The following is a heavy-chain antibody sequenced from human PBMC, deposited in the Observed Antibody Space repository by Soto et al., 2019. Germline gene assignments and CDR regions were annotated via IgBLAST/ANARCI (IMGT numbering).Heavy chain of an antibody. CDR2: IYYGGST. V-gene: IGHV4-59*12. D-gene: IGHD5-12*01. J-gene: IGHJ6*02. CDR3: ARRRGFPYYYGMDV. CDR1: GDSISSYY. Sequence: SETLSLTCTVSGDSISSYYWTWIRQPPGKGLEWIAFIYYGGSTNYNPSLKSRVTISVDRSKNQFSLKLSSVTAADTAVYYCARRRGFPYYYGMDVWGQGTTVTVS.